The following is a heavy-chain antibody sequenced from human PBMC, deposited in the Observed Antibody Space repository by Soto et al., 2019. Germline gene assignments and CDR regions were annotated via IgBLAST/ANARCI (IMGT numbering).Heavy chain of an antibody. D-gene: IGHD3-3*01. CDR1: GGSISSSSYY. Sequence: QLQLQESGPGLVKPSETLSLTCTVSGGSISSSSYYWGWIRQPPGKGLEWIGSIYYSGSTYYNPSLKSRVTISVDTSKNKFSLKLSSVTAADTAVYYCARGPDYDFWSGYYEYYFDYWGQGTLVTVSS. J-gene: IGHJ4*02. V-gene: IGHV4-39*01. CDR2: IYYSGST. CDR3: ARGPDYDFWSGYYEYYFDY.